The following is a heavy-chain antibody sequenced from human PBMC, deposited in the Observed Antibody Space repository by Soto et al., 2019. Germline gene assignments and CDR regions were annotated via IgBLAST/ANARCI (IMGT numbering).Heavy chain of an antibody. V-gene: IGHV3-33*01. J-gene: IGHJ4*02. Sequence: HPGGSLRLSCAASGFTFSSYGMHWVRQAPGKGLEWVAVIWYDGSNKYYADSVKGRFTISRDNSKNTLYLQMNSLRAEDTAVYYCAGLPAAMSLYFEYWGQGTLVTVSS. CDR3: AGLPAAMSLYFEY. D-gene: IGHD2-2*01. CDR2: IWYDGSNK. CDR1: GFTFSSYG.